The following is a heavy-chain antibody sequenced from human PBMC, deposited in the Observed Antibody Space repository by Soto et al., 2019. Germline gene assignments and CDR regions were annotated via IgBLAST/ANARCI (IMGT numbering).Heavy chain of an antibody. CDR3: ARDGDNWNDEDAFDI. D-gene: IGHD1-1*01. CDR1: GGTFSSYA. CDR2: IIPIFGTA. V-gene: IGHV1-69*13. Sequence: GASVKVSCKASGGTFSSYAISWVRQAPGQGLEWMGGIIPIFGTANYAQKFQGRVTITADGSTSTAYMELSSLRSEDTAVYYCARDGDNWNDEDAFDIWGQGTMVTVSS. J-gene: IGHJ3*02.